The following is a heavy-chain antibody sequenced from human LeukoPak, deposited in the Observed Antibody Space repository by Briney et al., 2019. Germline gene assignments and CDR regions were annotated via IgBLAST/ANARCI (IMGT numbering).Heavy chain of an antibody. Sequence: GGSLRLSCAASGFTFISYSIHWVRQAPGKGLEWVAFIRYDGSNKYYADSVKGRFTISRDNSKNTLYLQMNSLRAEDTAVYYCAKDDCSSTSCYPRGFDYWGQGTLVTVSS. CDR2: IRYDGSNK. D-gene: IGHD2-2*01. V-gene: IGHV3-30*02. J-gene: IGHJ4*02. CDR3: AKDDCSSTSCYPRGFDY. CDR1: GFTFISYS.